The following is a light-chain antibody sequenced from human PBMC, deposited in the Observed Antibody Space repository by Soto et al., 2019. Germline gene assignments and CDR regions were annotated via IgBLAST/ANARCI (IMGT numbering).Light chain of an antibody. V-gene: IGLV2-14*01. Sequence: QSVLTQSASVSGSPGQSITISCTGTSGDIGSYNRVSWYQQHPGKGPTLIIYEVTDRPSGVSNRFSGSKSGNTASLTISGLQAEDEAEYFCSSYTNVNTSACVFGTGTKVTVL. CDR3: SSYTNVNTSACV. CDR1: SGDIGSYNR. CDR2: EVT. J-gene: IGLJ1*01.